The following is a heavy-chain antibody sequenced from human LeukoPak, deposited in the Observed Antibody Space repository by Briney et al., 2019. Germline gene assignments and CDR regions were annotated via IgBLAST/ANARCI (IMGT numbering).Heavy chain of an antibody. D-gene: IGHD3-9*01. J-gene: IGHJ4*02. CDR3: AKESGLRYFDWLPEAFDY. CDR2: ISVSGGST. V-gene: IGHV3-23*01. Sequence: PGGSLRLSCAASGFTFSSYAMSWVRQTPGKGLEWVSGISVSGGSTYYADSAKGRFTISRDNSKNTLYLQMNSLRAEDTAVYYCAKESGLRYFDWLPEAFDYWGQGTLVTVSS. CDR1: GFTFSSYA.